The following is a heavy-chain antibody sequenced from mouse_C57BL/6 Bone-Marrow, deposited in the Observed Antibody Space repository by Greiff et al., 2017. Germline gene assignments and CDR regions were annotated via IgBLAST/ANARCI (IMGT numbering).Heavy chain of an antibody. Sequence: EVQGVESGGGLVKPGGSLKLSCAASGFTFSSYAMSWVRQTPEKRLEWVATISDGGSYTYYPDNVKGRFTISRDNAKNNLYLQMSHLKSEDTAMYYCARQGSNYEEGAMDYWGQGTSVTVSS. V-gene: IGHV5-4*01. CDR2: ISDGGSYT. D-gene: IGHD2-5*01. CDR3: ARQGSNYEEGAMDY. J-gene: IGHJ4*01. CDR1: GFTFSSYA.